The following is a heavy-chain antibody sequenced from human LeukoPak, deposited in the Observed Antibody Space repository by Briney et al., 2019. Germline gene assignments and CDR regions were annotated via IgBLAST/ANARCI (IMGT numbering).Heavy chain of an antibody. Sequence: GGSLRLSCAASGFTFSSYWMTWVRQAPGKGLEWVANIKEDGSEKNYLESMKGRFTISRDNAKNSLYLKMNSLRAEDTAIYYCARYYYNNDGYSEDAFDIWGQGTMVTVSS. CDR1: GFTFSSYW. V-gene: IGHV3-7*01. CDR2: IKEDGSEK. J-gene: IGHJ3*02. CDR3: ARYYYNNDGYSEDAFDI. D-gene: IGHD3-22*01.